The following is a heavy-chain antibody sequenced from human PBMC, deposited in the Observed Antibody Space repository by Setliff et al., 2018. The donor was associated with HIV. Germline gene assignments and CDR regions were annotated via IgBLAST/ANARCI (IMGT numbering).Heavy chain of an antibody. V-gene: IGHV4-38-2*01. CDR1: GYYIRDNFF. CDR3: ARHDCGGDCSINWFDP. D-gene: IGHD2-21*02. J-gene: IGHJ5*02. Sequence: SETLSLTCAVSGYYIRDNFFWGWVRQPPGKGLEGSGSIFYTGTTYYNPSLKSRVTLSLDTSKKQFSLELTSVTAADTAVYYCARHDCGGDCSINWFDPWGQGTLVTVSS. CDR2: IFYTGTT.